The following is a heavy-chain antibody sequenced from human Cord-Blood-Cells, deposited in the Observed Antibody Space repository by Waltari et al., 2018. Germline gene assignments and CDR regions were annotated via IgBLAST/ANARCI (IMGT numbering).Heavy chain of an antibody. CDR3: ARVGSIAAAGDAFDI. J-gene: IGHJ3*02. Sequence: QVQLQESGPGLVKPSETLSLTCTVSGGSISSYYWSWIRQPAGKGLEWIGRIYTSGSTNYNPSLKSRVTMSVDTSKNQCSLKLSSVTAADTAVYYCARVGSIAAAGDAFDIWGQGTMVTVSS. D-gene: IGHD6-13*01. CDR2: IYTSGST. CDR1: GGSISSYY. V-gene: IGHV4-4*07.